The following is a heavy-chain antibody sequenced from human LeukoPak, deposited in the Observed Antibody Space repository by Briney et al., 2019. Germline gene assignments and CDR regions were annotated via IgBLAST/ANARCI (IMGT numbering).Heavy chain of an antibody. Sequence: SQTLSLTCTVSGGSISSGGYYWSWIRQHPGKGLEWIGYIYYSGSAYYNPSLKSRVTISVDTSKNQFSLKLSSVTAADTAVYYCARETTVTTSPGEDVWGQGTTVTVSS. CDR2: IYYSGSA. CDR1: GGSISSGGYY. V-gene: IGHV4-31*03. J-gene: IGHJ6*02. D-gene: IGHD4-17*01. CDR3: ARETTVTTSPGEDV.